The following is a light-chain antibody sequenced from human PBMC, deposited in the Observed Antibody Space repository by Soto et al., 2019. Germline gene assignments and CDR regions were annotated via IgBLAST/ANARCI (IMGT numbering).Light chain of an antibody. J-gene: IGKJ2*01. Sequence: EIVMTQSPATLSVSPGGRATLSCRASQSVSSYLAWYQQRPGQPPRLLIYGASTRATGIPARFSGSGSGTEFSLTISSLQSEDFAVYYCQQYNIWPPKYTFGQGTKLEIK. CDR3: QQYNIWPPKYT. CDR1: QSVSSY. V-gene: IGKV3-15*01. CDR2: GAS.